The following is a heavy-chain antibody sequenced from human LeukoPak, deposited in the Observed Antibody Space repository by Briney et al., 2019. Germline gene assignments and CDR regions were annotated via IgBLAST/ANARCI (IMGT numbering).Heavy chain of an antibody. CDR1: GFTFSNYA. CDR2: ISSSSSTI. J-gene: IGHJ6*03. CDR3: KGSSWYNYYYMDV. D-gene: IGHD6-13*01. V-gene: IGHV3-48*02. Sequence: GGSLRLSCAASGFTFSNYAMNWLRQAPGKGLEWVSYISSSSSTIYYADSMKGRFTISRDNAKNSLYLQMNSLRDEDTAVYYCKGSSWYNYYYMDVWGKGTTVTVSS.